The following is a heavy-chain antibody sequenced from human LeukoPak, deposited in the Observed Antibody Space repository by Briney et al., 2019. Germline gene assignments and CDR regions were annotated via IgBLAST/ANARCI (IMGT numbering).Heavy chain of an antibody. CDR3: ASSVGATLLLDY. D-gene: IGHD1-26*01. CDR2: KKQDGSGK. Sequence: AGGSLRLSCAASGFTFSSYWMSWGRQAPGKGLEWVANKKQDGSGKNYVHSVKGRFTISRDNAKNSLNLQMNSLRAEDTAVYYCASSVGATLLLDYWGQGTLVTVSS. CDR1: GFTFSSYW. J-gene: IGHJ4*02. V-gene: IGHV3-7*01.